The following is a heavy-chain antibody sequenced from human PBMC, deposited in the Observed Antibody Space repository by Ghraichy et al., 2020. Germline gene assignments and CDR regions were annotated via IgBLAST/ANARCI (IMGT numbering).Heavy chain of an antibody. J-gene: IGHJ2*01. V-gene: IGHV3-23*01. CDR1: GFTFSRYA. CDR3: AKKGARSSGNWYFDL. Sequence: GGSLRLSCAASGFTFSRYAMSWVRQAPGQGLYWVSAISDSGGSTYYADSVKGRFTISRDNSKNTLYLQMNGLRAEDTAVYYCAKKGARSSGNWYFDLGAVAPWSLSP. D-gene: IGHD6-6*01. CDR2: ISDSGGST.